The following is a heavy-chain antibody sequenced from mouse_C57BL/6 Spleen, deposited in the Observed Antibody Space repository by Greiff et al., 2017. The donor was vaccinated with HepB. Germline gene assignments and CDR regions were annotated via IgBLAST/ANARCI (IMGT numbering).Heavy chain of an antibody. CDR1: GFTFSDYG. V-gene: IGHV5-17*01. CDR3: ARGRGLLRIDY. Sequence: EVKLVESGGGLVKPGGSLKLSCAASGFTFSDYGMHWVRQAPEKGLEWVAYISSGSSTIYYADTVKGRFTISRDKAKNTMFLQMTSLRSEDTAMYYCARGRGLLRIDYWGQGTTLTVSS. CDR2: ISSGSSTI. J-gene: IGHJ2*01. D-gene: IGHD2-3*01.